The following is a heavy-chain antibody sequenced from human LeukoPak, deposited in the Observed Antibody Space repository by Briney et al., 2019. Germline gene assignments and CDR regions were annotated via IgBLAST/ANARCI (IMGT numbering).Heavy chain of an antibody. CDR2: IRVSGGST. CDR3: ARSELGYNYYYMDV. V-gene: IGHV3-23*01. J-gene: IGHJ6*03. Sequence: PGGSLRLSCAASGFTFSSYAVSWVRQAPGKGLEWVSTIRVSGGSTYYADSVKGRFTISRDTSKNTLFLQMNSLRVEDTAVYYCARSELGYNYYYMDVWGKGTTVTISS. D-gene: IGHD3-10*01. CDR1: GFTFSSYA.